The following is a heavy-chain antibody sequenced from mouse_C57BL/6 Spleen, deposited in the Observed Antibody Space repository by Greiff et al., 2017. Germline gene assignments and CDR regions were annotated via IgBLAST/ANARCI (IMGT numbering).Heavy chain of an antibody. CDR3: ARDGYYGFAY. V-gene: IGHV1-52*01. Sequence: VKLQQPGAELVRPGSSVKLSCKASGYTFTSYWMHWVKQRPIQGLEWIGNIDPSDSETHYNQKFKDKATLTVDKSSSTAYMQLSSLTSEDSAVYYCARDGYYGFAYWGQGTLVTVSA. J-gene: IGHJ3*01. CDR1: GYTFTSYW. D-gene: IGHD2-3*01. CDR2: IDPSDSET.